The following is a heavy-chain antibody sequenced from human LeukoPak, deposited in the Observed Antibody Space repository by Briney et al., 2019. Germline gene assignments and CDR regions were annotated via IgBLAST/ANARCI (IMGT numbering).Heavy chain of an antibody. J-gene: IGHJ6*03. Sequence: GGSLRLSCAASGFTFSTYWMSWVRQTPGKGLEWVANIKEDGTEKYYVDSVKGRFTISRDNAKNSLFLQMNSLRAEDTAVYYCARVLRYCSGGNCYSGGLGYMDVWGKGTTVTISS. D-gene: IGHD2-15*01. V-gene: IGHV3-7*03. CDR3: ARVLRYCSGGNCYSGGLGYMDV. CDR2: IKEDGTEK. CDR1: GFTFSTYW.